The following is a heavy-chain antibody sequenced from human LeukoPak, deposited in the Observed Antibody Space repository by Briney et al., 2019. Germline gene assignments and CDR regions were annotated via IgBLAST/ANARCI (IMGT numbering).Heavy chain of an antibody. CDR2: ISWNSGSI. J-gene: IGHJ4*02. D-gene: IGHD6-13*01. Sequence: GGSLRLSCAASGFTFDDYAMHWVRQAPGKGLEWVSGISWNSGSIGYADSVKGRFTISRDNAKNSLYLQMNSLRAEDTAVYYCARRSPAAGTGLIDYWGQGTLVTVSS. V-gene: IGHV3-9*01. CDR3: ARRSPAAGTGLIDY. CDR1: GFTFDDYA.